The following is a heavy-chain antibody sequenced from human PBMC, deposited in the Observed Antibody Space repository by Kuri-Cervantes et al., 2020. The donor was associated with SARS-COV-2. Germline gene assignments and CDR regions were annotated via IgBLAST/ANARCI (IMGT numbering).Heavy chain of an antibody. D-gene: IGHD3-22*01. CDR3: AQLQFWDYYDRSGYPDAFEI. Sequence: ASVKVSCKASGYTFTGYYMHWVRQAPGQGLEWMGRINPNSGGTNYAQKFQGRVTMPRDTSISTAYMELSRLRSDDTAVYYCAQLQFWDYYDRSGYPDAFEIWGQGTMVTVSS. CDR2: INPNSGGT. CDR1: GYTFTGYY. V-gene: IGHV1-2*06. J-gene: IGHJ3*02.